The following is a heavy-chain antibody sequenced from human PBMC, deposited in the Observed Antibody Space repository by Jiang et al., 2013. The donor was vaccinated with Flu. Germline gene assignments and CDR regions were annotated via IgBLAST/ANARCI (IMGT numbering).Heavy chain of an antibody. J-gene: IGHJ6*02. CDR3: ARDGGGLLLNGDYGMDV. Sequence: SGGTFSSYAISWVRQAPGQGLEWMGRIIPILGIANYAQKFQGRVTITADKSTSTAYMELSSLRSEDTAVYYCARDGGGLLLNGDYGMDVWGQGTTVTVSS. CDR1: GGTFSSYA. CDR2: IIPILGIA. V-gene: IGHV1-69*04. D-gene: IGHD3-10*01.